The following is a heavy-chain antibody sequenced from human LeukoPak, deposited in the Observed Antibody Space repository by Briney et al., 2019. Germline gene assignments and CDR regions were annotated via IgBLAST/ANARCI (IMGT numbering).Heavy chain of an antibody. CDR2: IYYSGST. CDR3: ARVDQALTFGELFLDY. Sequence: SETLSLTCTVSGGSISSYYWSWIRQPPGKGLEWIGYIYYSGSTNYNPSHKSRVTISVDTSKNQFSLKMSSVTAADTAVYYCARVDQALTFGELFLDYWGQGTLVTVSS. V-gene: IGHV4-59*01. D-gene: IGHD3-16*01. J-gene: IGHJ4*02. CDR1: GGSISSYY.